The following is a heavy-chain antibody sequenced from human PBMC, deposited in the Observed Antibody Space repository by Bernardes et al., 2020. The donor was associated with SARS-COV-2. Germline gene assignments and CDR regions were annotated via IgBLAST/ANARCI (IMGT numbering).Heavy chain of an antibody. V-gene: IGHV3-30-3*01. CDR3: ARRSSSGWYGMDV. CDR2: ISYDGSNK. Sequence: SLRLSCAASGFTFSSYAMHWVRQAPGKGLEWVAVISYDGSNKYYADSVKGRFTISRDNSKNTLYLQMNSLRAEDTAVYYCARRSSSGWYGMDVWGQGTTVTVSS. CDR1: GFTFSSYA. D-gene: IGHD6-19*01. J-gene: IGHJ6*02.